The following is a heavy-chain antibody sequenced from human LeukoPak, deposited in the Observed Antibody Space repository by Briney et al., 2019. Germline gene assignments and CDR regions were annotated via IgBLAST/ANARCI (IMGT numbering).Heavy chain of an antibody. V-gene: IGHV1-2*02. J-gene: IGHJ4*02. CDR1: GYTFTSYY. CDR2: INPNSGGT. Sequence: GASVKVSCKASGYTFTSYYMHWVRQAPGQGLEWMGWINPNSGGTSYQQKFQGRVTMTRDTSSSTVYMELSSLRPNDTAIYYCARDRGPEWWGSFDFWGQGTPVTVSS. D-gene: IGHD3-16*01. CDR3: ARDRGPEWWGSFDF.